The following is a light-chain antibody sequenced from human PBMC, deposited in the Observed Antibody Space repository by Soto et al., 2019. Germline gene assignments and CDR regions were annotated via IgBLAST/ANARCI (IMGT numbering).Light chain of an antibody. V-gene: IGKV1-39*01. CDR2: TAS. Sequence: DIQMTQSPSSLSASVGYRFTITCLASQGIRNDLGWYQQKPGKAPKRLIYTASSLQSGVPSRFSGSGSGTDFTLTISSLQTEDFATYYCQQSYSTPTITFGQGTRLEIK. CDR3: QQSYSTPTIT. CDR1: QGIRND. J-gene: IGKJ5*01.